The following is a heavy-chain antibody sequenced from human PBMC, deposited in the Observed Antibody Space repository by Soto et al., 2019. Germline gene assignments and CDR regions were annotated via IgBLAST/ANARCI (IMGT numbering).Heavy chain of an antibody. CDR1: GFTFSNFW. J-gene: IGHJ4*02. Sequence: EVQLVESGGGLVQPGGSLRLSCAASGFTFSNFWMTWVRQLPGKGLEWVANIRYDGSERYHVDSVKGRFTISRDNAKNTLYLQMNSLRVEDTAMYYCASGDYGDGLGWGQGTLDTVSS. D-gene: IGHD4-17*01. V-gene: IGHV3-7*05. CDR3: ASGDYGDGLG. CDR2: IRYDGSER.